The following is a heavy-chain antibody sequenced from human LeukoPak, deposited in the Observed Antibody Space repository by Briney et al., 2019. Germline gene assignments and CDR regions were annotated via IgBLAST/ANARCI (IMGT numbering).Heavy chain of an antibody. J-gene: IGHJ4*02. V-gene: IGHV1-2*02. D-gene: IGHD3-16*02. CDR3: ARGFYVWGSYRSPPFDY. CDR1: GYTFTGYY. Sequence: ASVKVSCKASGYTFTGYYMHWVRQAPGQGLEWMGWINPNSGGTNYAQKFQGRVTMTRDMSISTAYMEPSRLRSDDTAVYYCARGFYVWGSYRSPPFDYWGQGTLVTVSS. CDR2: INPNSGGT.